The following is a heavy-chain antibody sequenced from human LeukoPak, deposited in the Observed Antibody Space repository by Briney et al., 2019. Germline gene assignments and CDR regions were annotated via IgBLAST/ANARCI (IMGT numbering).Heavy chain of an antibody. CDR2: ISYDGSNK. J-gene: IGHJ6*02. D-gene: IGHD4/OR15-4a*01. V-gene: IGHV3-30*14. CDR3: VMVGYYYYGMDV. CDR1: GFTFSSYA. Sequence: GGSLRLSCAASGFTFSSYAMHWVRQAPGKGLEWVAVISYDGSNKYYADSVKGRFTISRDNSKNTLYLQMSSLRAEDTAVYYCVMVGYYYYGMDVWGQGTTVTVSS.